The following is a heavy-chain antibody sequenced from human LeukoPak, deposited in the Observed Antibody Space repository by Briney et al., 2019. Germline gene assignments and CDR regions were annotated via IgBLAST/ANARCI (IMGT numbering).Heavy chain of an antibody. CDR3: ARDLNEDIVVVPAAGFDY. D-gene: IGHD2-2*01. CDR2: ISSSSSYI. Sequence: PGGSLRLSCAASGFTVSSNYMSWVRQAPGKGLEWVSSISSSSSYIYYADSVKGRFTISRDNAKNSLYLQMNSLRAEDTAVYYCARDLNEDIVVVPAAGFDYWGQGTLVTVSS. CDR1: GFTVSSNY. V-gene: IGHV3-21*01. J-gene: IGHJ4*02.